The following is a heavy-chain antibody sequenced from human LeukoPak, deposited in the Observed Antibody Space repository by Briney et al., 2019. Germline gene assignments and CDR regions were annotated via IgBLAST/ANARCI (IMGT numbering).Heavy chain of an antibody. CDR3: ARGTVTADWYFDL. V-gene: IGHV4-30-2*01. D-gene: IGHD1-20*01. Sequence: PSETLSLTCTVSGGSIGRGDYYWSWIRQPPGKGLEWIGYIYHSGSTYYNPSLKSRVTISVDRSKNQFSLKLSSVTAADTAVYYCARGTVTADWYFDLRGRGTLVTVSS. J-gene: IGHJ2*01. CDR1: GGSIGRGDYY. CDR2: IYHSGST.